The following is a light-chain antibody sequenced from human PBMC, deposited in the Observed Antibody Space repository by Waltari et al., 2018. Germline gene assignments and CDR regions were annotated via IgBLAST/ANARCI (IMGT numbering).Light chain of an antibody. CDR3: QQFRA. J-gene: IGKJ3*01. CDR2: DAS. CDR1: QGISSA. V-gene: IGKV1-13*02. Sequence: AIQLTQSPSSLSASVGDRVTITCRASQGISSALAWYQQKPGKAPKLLIYDASSWESGVPSRFSGSGSGTDFTLTISSLQPEDFATYYCQQFRAFGPGTKVDIK.